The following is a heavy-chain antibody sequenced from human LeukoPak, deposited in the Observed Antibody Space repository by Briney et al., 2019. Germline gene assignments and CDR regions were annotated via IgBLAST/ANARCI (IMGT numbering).Heavy chain of an antibody. CDR3: ARRPYYYGSGSYYRY. CDR1: GGSISSYY. D-gene: IGHD3-10*01. J-gene: IGHJ4*02. Sequence: SETLSLTCTVSGGSISSYYWSWIRQPAGKGLEWIGRIYTSGSTNYNPSLKSRVTMSVDTSKNQFSLKLSSVTAADTAVYYCARRPYYYGSGSYYRYWGQGTLVTVSS. V-gene: IGHV4-4*07. CDR2: IYTSGST.